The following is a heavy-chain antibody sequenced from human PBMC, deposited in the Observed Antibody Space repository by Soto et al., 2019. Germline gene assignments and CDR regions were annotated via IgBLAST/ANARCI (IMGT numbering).Heavy chain of an antibody. J-gene: IGHJ6*02. V-gene: IGHV1-46*03. CDR1: GYTFTSYY. D-gene: IGHD2-2*01. CDR2: INPSGGST. CDR3: ARLAVVVVPV. Sequence: QVQLVQSGAEVKKPGASVKVSCKASGYTFTSYYIYWVRQAPGQGLAWMGIINPSGGSTDYAQNFQGRGTMTRDTSTSTVYMELSSLRSEDTAVYYCARLAVVVVPVWGQGTTVTVSS.